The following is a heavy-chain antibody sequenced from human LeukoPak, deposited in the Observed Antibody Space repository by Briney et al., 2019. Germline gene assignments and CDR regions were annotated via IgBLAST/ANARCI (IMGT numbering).Heavy chain of an antibody. D-gene: IGHD5-12*01. CDR2: ISGSGGST. J-gene: IGHJ3*02. V-gene: IGHV3-23*01. CDR3: AKAAAYIMATKDAFDI. CDR1: GFTLSSYA. Sequence: GGSLRLSCAASGFTLSSYAMSWVRQAPGKGLEWVSAISGSGGSTYYADSVKGRFTISRDNSKNTLHLQMNSLRAEDTAVYYCAKAAAYIMATKDAFDIWGQGTVVTVSS.